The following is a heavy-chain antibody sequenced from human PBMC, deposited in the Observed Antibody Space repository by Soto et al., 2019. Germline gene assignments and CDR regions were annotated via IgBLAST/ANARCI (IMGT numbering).Heavy chain of an antibody. CDR3: ARRRYGDY. D-gene: IGHD1-1*01. Sequence: QVHLVQSGAEVKKPGASVKVSCKGSGYGFTTYGITWVRQAPGQGLEWMAWISAHNGNTNYAQKVQGRVTVTRDTSTSTAYIELRSLRYDDTAVYYCARRRYGDYWGQGALVTVSS. V-gene: IGHV1-18*01. CDR1: GYGFTTYG. CDR2: ISAHNGNT. J-gene: IGHJ4*02.